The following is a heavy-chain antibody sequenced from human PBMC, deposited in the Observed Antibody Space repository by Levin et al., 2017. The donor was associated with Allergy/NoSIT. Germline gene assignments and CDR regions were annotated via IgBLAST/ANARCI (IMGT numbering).Heavy chain of an antibody. CDR2: FSYSGST. J-gene: IGHJ3*01. CDR1: GGSISSGAYY. CDR3: ARLFDV. V-gene: IGHV4-39*01. Sequence: SETLSLTCTVSGGSISSGAYYWGWIRQPPGKGLEWIGSFSYSGSTYYDPSLKSRVTISVDTSKNQFSLKVTSVTAADAAVYYCARLFDVWGQGTMVTVSS.